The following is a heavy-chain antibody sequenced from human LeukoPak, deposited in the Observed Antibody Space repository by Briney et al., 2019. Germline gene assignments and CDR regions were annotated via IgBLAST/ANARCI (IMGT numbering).Heavy chain of an antibody. Sequence: SETLSLTCAVYGGSFSGYYWSWIRQPPGKGLEWIGEINHSGSTNYNPSLKSRVTISVDTSKNQLSLKLSSVTAADTAVYYCARDRGTMVRGVPDWYFDLWGRGTLVTVSS. CDR1: GGSFSGYY. V-gene: IGHV4-34*01. D-gene: IGHD3-10*01. CDR2: INHSGST. J-gene: IGHJ2*01. CDR3: ARDRGTMVRGVPDWYFDL.